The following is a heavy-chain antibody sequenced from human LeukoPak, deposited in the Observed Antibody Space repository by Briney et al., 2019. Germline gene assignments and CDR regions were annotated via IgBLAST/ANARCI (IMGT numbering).Heavy chain of an antibody. Sequence: GGSLRLSCAASGFTFSSYAMSWVRQAPGKGLEWVSAISGSGGSTYYADSVKGRFTISRDNSKNTLYLQMNSLRAEDTAVYYCAKDRNYDFWSGYETSQGYWGQGTLVTVSS. D-gene: IGHD3-3*01. CDR1: GFTFSSYA. CDR3: AKDRNYDFWSGYETSQGY. J-gene: IGHJ4*02. V-gene: IGHV3-23*01. CDR2: ISGSGGST.